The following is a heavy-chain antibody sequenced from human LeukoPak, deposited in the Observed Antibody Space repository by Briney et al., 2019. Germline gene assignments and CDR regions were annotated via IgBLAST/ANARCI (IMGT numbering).Heavy chain of an antibody. Sequence: SVKVSCKASGGTFSSYAISWVRQAPGQGLEWMGGIIPIFGTANYAQKFQGRVTITADESTSTAYMELSSLRSEDTAVYYCARGSRGLSDYYYYGMDVWGQGTMVTVSS. CDR2: IIPIFGTA. CDR3: ARGSRGLSDYYYYGMDV. V-gene: IGHV1-69*13. D-gene: IGHD3-16*01. J-gene: IGHJ6*02. CDR1: GGTFSSYA.